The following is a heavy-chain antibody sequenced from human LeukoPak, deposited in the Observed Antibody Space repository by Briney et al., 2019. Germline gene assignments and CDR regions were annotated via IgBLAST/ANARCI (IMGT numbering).Heavy chain of an antibody. J-gene: IGHJ6*02. CDR3: ARGREPYYYYGMDV. CDR2: IYSGGST. V-gene: IGHV3-53*04. Sequence: GGSLRLSCAASGFTVSINYMSWVRQAPGKGLEWVSVIYSGGSTYYADSVKGRFTISRHNSKNTLYLQMNSLRAEDTAVYYCARGREPYYYYGMDVWGQGTTVTVSS. D-gene: IGHD1-14*01. CDR1: GFTVSINY.